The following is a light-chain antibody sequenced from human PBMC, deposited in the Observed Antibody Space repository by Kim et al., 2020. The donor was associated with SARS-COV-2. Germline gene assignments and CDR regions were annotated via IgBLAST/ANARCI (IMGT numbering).Light chain of an antibody. Sequence: SVGDRGNLTCRARPNIWCLLALVQEKPGRAPKRLVYKATSLESGIPSRFSGSGSGTEFTLTISSLQPDDFATYYCQQYNSYSPLTFGGGTKVDIK. CDR3: QQYNSYSPLT. CDR2: KAT. J-gene: IGKJ4*01. V-gene: IGKV1-5*03. CDR1: PNIWCL.